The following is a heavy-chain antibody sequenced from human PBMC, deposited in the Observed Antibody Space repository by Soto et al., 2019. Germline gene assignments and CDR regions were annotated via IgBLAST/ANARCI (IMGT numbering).Heavy chain of an antibody. D-gene: IGHD5-18*01. J-gene: IGHJ4*02. CDR3: ERDSGYSYGKTDY. CDR2: ISYDGSNK. CDR1: GFTFSSYA. V-gene: IGHV3-30-3*01. Sequence: QVQLVESGGGVVQPGRSLRLSCAASGFTFSSYAMHWVRQAPGKGLEWVAVISYDGSNKYYADSVKGRFTISRDNSKNTLYLQMNSLRAEDTAVYYCERDSGYSYGKTDYWGQGTLVTVSS.